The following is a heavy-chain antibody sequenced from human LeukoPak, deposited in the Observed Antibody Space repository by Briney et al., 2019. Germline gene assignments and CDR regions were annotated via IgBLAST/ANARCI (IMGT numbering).Heavy chain of an antibody. Sequence: GGSLRLSCAASGFTFSDYYMSWIRQAPGKRLEWVSYISSSGSTIYYADSVKGRFTISRDNAKNSLYLQMNSLRAEDTAVYYCAREAVTMVRIFDYWGQGTLVTVSS. CDR2: ISSSGSTI. J-gene: IGHJ4*02. D-gene: IGHD3-10*01. CDR3: AREAVTMVRIFDY. CDR1: GFTFSDYY. V-gene: IGHV3-11*01.